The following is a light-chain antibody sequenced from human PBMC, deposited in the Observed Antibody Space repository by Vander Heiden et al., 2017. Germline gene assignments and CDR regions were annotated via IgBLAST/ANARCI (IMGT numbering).Light chain of an antibody. J-gene: IGKJ2*01. CDR1: QSLLHSNGYNY. CDR2: LGS. CDR3: MQALQTPLYT. V-gene: IGKV2-28*01. Sequence: IVMTPSPLPLPVTPGEPASISCRSSQSLLHSNGYNYLDWYLQKPGQSPQLLIYLGSNRASGVPDRFSGSGSGTDFTLKISRVEAEDVGVYYCMQALQTPLYTFGQGTKLEIK.